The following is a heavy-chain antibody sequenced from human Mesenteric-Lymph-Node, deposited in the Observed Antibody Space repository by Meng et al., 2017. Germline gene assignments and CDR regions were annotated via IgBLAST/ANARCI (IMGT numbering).Heavy chain of an antibody. V-gene: IGHV1-46*01. CDR3: AKGQRRTLSSSWSFYYGMDV. CDR2: INPSGGST. CDR1: GYTFTSYY. Sequence: ASVKVSCKASGYTFTSYYMHWVRQAPGQGLEWMGIINPSGGSTTYARKFQGRVTMTRDTCTSTVYMELSSLRSEDTAVYYCAKGQRRTLSSSWSFYYGMDVWGQGTTVTVSS. J-gene: IGHJ6*02. D-gene: IGHD6-13*01.